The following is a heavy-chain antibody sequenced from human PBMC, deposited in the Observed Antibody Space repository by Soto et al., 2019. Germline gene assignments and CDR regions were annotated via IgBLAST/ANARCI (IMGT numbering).Heavy chain of an antibody. CDR1: GFTFSSYG. J-gene: IGHJ6*02. D-gene: IGHD2-15*01. CDR3: AKILLPPYCSGGSCYSRYYYYGMDV. CDR2: ISYDGSNK. V-gene: IGHV3-30*18. Sequence: GGSLRLSCAASGFTFSSYGMHWVRQAPGKGLEWVAVISYDGSNKYYADSVKGRFTISRDNSKNTLYLQMNSLRAEETAVYYCAKILLPPYCSGGSCYSRYYYYGMDVWGQGTTVTVSS.